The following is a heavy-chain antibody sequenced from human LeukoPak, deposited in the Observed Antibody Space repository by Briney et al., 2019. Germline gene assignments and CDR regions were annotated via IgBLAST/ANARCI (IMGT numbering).Heavy chain of an antibody. CDR1: GYTFTSYG. CDR2: ISAYNGNT. CDR3: ARDTARYYGLGSYYNGDY. Sequence: ASVKVSCKASGYTFTSYGISWVRQAPGQGLEWMGWISAYNGNTNYAQKLQGRVTMTTDTSTSTAYMELRSLRSDDTAVYYCARDTARYYGLGSYYNGDYWGQGTLVTVSS. V-gene: IGHV1-18*04. D-gene: IGHD3-10*01. J-gene: IGHJ4*02.